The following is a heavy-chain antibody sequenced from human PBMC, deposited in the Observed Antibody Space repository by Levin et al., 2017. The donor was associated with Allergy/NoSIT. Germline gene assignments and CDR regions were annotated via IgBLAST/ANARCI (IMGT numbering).Heavy chain of an antibody. D-gene: IGHD3-16*01. J-gene: IGHJ4*02. Sequence: GGSLRLSCAASGFTFSDHYMDWVRQAPGKGLEWVGRSRNKANNYATEYAASVKGRFSISRDDSKKSMFLQMDSLKTEDTAVYYCARKGGYWGQGTLVTVSS. CDR2: SRNKANNYAT. CDR3: ARKGGY. CDR1: GFTFSDHY. V-gene: IGHV3-72*01.